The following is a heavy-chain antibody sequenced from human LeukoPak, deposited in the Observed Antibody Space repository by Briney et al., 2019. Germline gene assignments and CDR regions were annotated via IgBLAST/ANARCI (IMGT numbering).Heavy chain of an antibody. J-gene: IGHJ4*02. V-gene: IGHV3-66*01. Sequence: GGSLRLSCAASGFTFSSYSMNWVRQAPGKGLKWVSVIYAGGATYYADSVKDRFTISRDNSKNTVYLQMNSLRAEDTALYYCARGGASTYWFIDYWGQGTQVTVSS. CDR3: ARGGASTYWFIDY. CDR2: IYAGGAT. D-gene: IGHD2-8*02. CDR1: GFTFSSYS.